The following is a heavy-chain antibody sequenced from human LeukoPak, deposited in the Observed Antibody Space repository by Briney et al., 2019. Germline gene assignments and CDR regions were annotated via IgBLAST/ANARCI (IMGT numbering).Heavy chain of an antibody. CDR2: IYYSGST. D-gene: IGHD1-14*01. CDR1: GGSISSYY. Sequence: SEALSLTCTVSGGSISSYYWSWIRQPPGKGLEWIGYIYYSGSTNYNPSLKSRVTISVDTSKNQFSLKLSSVTAADTAVYYCARLPPLTSSFGYWGQGTLVTVSS. CDR3: ARLPPLTSSFGY. V-gene: IGHV4-59*08. J-gene: IGHJ4*02.